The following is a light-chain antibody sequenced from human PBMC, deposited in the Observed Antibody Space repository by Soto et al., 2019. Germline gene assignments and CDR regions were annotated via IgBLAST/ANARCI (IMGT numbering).Light chain of an antibody. CDR2: KAS. J-gene: IGKJ4*01. CDR1: QTISSW. V-gene: IGKV1-5*03. Sequence: DIQMTQSPSTLSGSVGDRVTITCRASQTISSWLAWYQQKPGKAPKLLIYKASTLKSGVPSRFSGSGSGTEFTLTISSLQPDDVATYYCQQYSNWPLTFGGGTKVEIK. CDR3: QQYSNWPLT.